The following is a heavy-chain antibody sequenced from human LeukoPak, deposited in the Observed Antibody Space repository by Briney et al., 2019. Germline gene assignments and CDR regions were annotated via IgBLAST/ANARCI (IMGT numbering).Heavy chain of an antibody. V-gene: IGHV4-34*01. D-gene: IGHD4-17*01. J-gene: IGHJ5*02. CDR3: ARSRVTLTTNNWFDP. Sequence: SETLSLTCAVYGGSFSGYYWSWIRQPPGKGLEWIGEINHSGSTNYNPPLKSRVTISVDTSKNQFSLKLSSVTAADTAVYYCARSRVTLTTNNWFDPWGQGTLVTVSS. CDR1: GGSFSGYY. CDR2: INHSGST.